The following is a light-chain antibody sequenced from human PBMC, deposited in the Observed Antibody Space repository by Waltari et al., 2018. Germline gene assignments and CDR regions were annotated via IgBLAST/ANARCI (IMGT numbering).Light chain of an antibody. J-gene: IGLJ3*02. V-gene: IGLV2-14*01. CDR2: EVR. CDR3: TSYTSSSTLV. CDR1: SSDVGGYNF. Sequence: QSALIQPASVSGSPGQSITISCTGTSSDVGGYNFVSWYQHHPGKAPKLLIYEVRVRPSGVSSCFFCSKTGNRASLTISGLLPEDEADYFCTSYTSSSTLVFGGGTKVTVL.